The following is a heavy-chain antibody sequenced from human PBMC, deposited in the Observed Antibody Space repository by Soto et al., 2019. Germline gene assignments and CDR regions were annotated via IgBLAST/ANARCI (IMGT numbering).Heavy chain of an antibody. V-gene: IGHV3-11*01. J-gene: IGHJ6*02. Sequence: PGGSLRLSCTTSGFTFGHHYMSWIRQAPGKGLEWVSCISPSSGTIYYADSVKGRFTISRDNAKNSLSLQMNSLRAQDTALYYCARLAGAFAVDVWGQGTTVTVS. CDR1: GFTFGHHY. CDR3: ARLAGAFAVDV. CDR2: ISPSSGTI.